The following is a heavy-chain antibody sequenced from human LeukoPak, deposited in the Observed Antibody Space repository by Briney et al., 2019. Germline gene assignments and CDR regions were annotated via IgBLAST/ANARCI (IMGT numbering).Heavy chain of an antibody. CDR3: ARGRGYSYGYEDY. D-gene: IGHD5-18*01. CDR1: GDSFRSSGYY. V-gene: IGHV4-39*07. Sequence: ETLSLTCTVSGDSFRSSGYYWGWIRQPPGKGLEWIGEINHSGSTNYNPSLKSRVTISVDTSKNQFSLKLSSVTAADTAVYYCARGRGYSYGYEDYWGQGTLVTVSS. J-gene: IGHJ4*02. CDR2: INHSGST.